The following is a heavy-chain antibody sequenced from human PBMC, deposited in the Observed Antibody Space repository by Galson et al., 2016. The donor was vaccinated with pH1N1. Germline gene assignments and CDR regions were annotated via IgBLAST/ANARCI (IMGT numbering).Heavy chain of an antibody. J-gene: IGHJ3*01. Sequence: SLRLSCAASGFTFNGYAMHWVRLLPGKGLEWVSGISWNSANIDYADSVKGRLTVSRDKAKSPLHLQMNSLRPEETAFYFCAKVMVQAGLQGDAFDVWGPGTMVVVSS. D-gene: IGHD2-2*01. CDR2: ISWNSANI. V-gene: IGHV3-9*01. CDR3: AKVMVQAGLQGDAFDV. CDR1: GFTFNGYA.